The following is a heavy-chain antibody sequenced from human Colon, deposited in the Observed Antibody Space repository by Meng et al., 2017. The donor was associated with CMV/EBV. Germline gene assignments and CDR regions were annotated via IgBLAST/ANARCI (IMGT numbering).Heavy chain of an antibody. CDR1: GVTVSSNY. CDR2: IYSGGTT. J-gene: IGHJ5*02. CDR3: ARATATVPGMNWFDP. V-gene: IGHV3-53*05. D-gene: IGHD4-11*01. Sequence: GESLKISCADSGVTVSSNYMTWVRQAPGKGLEWVSLIYSGGTTYYADSVKGRFTISRDQSKNTLHLQMNSLRPEDTAIYYCARATATVPGMNWFDPWGQGTLVTVSS.